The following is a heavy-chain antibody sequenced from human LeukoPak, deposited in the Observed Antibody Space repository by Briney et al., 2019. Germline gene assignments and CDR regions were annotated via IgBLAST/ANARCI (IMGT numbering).Heavy chain of an antibody. CDR3: AGDRAIGSGKFGMDV. J-gene: IGHJ6*02. Sequence: SETLSLTCTVSGGSISSYYWSWIRQPAGKGLEWIGRIHSSGSTNYNPSLKTRVTMSADTSKNQLSLKLSSVTAADTAAYYCAGDRAIGSGKFGMDVWGQGTTVTVSS. V-gene: IGHV4-4*07. CDR1: GGSISSYY. CDR2: IHSSGST. D-gene: IGHD3-10*01.